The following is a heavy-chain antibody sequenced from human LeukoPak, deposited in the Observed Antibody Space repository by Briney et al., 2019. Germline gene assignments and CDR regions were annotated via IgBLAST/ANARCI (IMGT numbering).Heavy chain of an antibody. CDR1: GGTFSSYA. J-gene: IGHJ4*02. CDR2: IIPIFGTA. CDR3: ARTYGSGSYLGGY. D-gene: IGHD3-10*01. V-gene: IGHV1-69*13. Sequence: SVKVSCKASGGTFSSYAISWVRQAPGQGLEWMGGIIPIFGTANYAQKFQGRVTITADESTSTAYMELSSLRSENTAVYYCARTYGSGSYLGGYWGQGTLVTVSS.